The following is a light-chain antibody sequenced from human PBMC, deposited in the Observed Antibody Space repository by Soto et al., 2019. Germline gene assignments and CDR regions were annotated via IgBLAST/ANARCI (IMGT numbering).Light chain of an antibody. CDR2: GAS. J-gene: IGKJ2*01. CDR1: QSVSNT. CDR3: QPYDNWPYT. V-gene: IGKV3-15*01. Sequence: EIVMTQSPATLSVSPGERATLSCRASQSVSNTLAWYQQKPGQAPRLLMYGASIRATGIPARFSGGGSGTRFTLPISSMQSEDFAVYYCQPYDNWPYTFGQGTKVDIK.